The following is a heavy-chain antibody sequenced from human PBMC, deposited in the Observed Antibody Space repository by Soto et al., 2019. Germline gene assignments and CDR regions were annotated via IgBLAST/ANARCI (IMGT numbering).Heavy chain of an antibody. CDR1: GGSFSGYY. Sequence: SETLSLTCAVYGGSFSGYYWSWIRQPPGKGLEWIGEINHSGSTNYNPSLKSRVTISVDTSKNQFSLKLSSVTAADTAVYYCARVPPYISSWYPPTRGMDVWGQGTTVTVSS. J-gene: IGHJ6*02. CDR2: INHSGST. V-gene: IGHV4-34*01. D-gene: IGHD6-13*01. CDR3: ARVPPYISSWYPPTRGMDV.